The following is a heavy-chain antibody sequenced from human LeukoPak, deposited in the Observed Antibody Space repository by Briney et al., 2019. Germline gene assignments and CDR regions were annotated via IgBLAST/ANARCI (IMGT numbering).Heavy chain of an antibody. J-gene: IGHJ4*02. D-gene: IGHD6-13*01. CDR1: GYIFSDYY. Sequence: ASVKVSCNASGYIFSDYYMHWVRQAPGQGLEWLGWINPKSGAADYAQQFRGRVTMTRDTSINTDYMEMKRVTSADTAVYYCARGAEAETSPLDFWGQGTLVIVS. CDR2: INPKSGAA. CDR3: ARGAEAETSPLDF. V-gene: IGHV1-2*02.